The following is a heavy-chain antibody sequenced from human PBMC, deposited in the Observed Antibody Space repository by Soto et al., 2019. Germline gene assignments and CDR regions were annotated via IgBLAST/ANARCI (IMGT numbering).Heavy chain of an antibody. CDR2: ISGSGGST. CDR3: ARVPAASDRTAFYYVSKFFYFDY. J-gene: IGHJ4*02. Sequence: GGSLSLSCAASGFTFSSYAMSWVRQAPGKGLEWVSAISGSGGSTYYADSVKGRFTISRDDAKKSLYLQMNSLRAEDTAVYYCARVPAASDRTAFYYVSKFFYFDYWGRGTQVTVSS. D-gene: IGHD3-22*01. CDR1: GFTFSSYA. V-gene: IGHV3-23*01.